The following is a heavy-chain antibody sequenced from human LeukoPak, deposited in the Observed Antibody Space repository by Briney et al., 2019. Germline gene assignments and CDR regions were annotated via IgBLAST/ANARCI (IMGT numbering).Heavy chain of an antibody. Sequence: SETLSLTCTVSGGSISNYYWSWIRQPPGKGLEWIGYIYSSGSTNYNPSLKSRVTTSVDTSKNQFSLRLSSVTAADTAVYFCARAGYSSGWPTNWGQGTLVTVSS. CDR3: ARAGYSSGWPTN. V-gene: IGHV4-59*01. J-gene: IGHJ4*02. CDR2: IYSSGST. CDR1: GGSISNYY. D-gene: IGHD6-19*01.